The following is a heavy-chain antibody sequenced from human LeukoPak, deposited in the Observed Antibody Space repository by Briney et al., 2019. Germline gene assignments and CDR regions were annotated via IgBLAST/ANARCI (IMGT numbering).Heavy chain of an antibody. V-gene: IGHV1-46*01. CDR3: AREPIVVVPAAIGRSWFDP. CDR1: GYTFTSYY. D-gene: IGHD2-2*01. CDR2: TNPSGGST. Sequence: ASVKVSCKASGYTFTSYYMHWVRQAPGQGLEWMGITNPSGGSTSYAQKLQGRVTMTTDTSTSTAYMELRSLRSDDTAVYYCAREPIVVVPAAIGRSWFDPWGQGTLVTVSS. J-gene: IGHJ5*02.